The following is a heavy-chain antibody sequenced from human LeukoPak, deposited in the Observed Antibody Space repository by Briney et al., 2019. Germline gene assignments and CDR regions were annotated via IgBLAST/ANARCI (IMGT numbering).Heavy chain of an antibody. V-gene: IGHV3-15*01. CDR3: VFPQFYGASRKEY. D-gene: IGHD4-17*01. CDR2: LKSKSDGGTS. Sequence: PGGSLRLSCAASGFTFSSYAMSWVRQAPGKGLEWVGRLKSKSDGGTSEYAPPVKGRFTISRDDSKNMLFLEMSSLKTDDTAVYYCVFPQFYGASRKEYWGQGILVTVSS. CDR1: GFTFSSYA. J-gene: IGHJ4*02.